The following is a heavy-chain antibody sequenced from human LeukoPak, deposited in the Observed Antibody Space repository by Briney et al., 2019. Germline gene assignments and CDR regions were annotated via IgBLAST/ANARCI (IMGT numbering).Heavy chain of an antibody. Sequence: PGGSLRLSCTVSGFIFEDYAMHWVRQAPGKGLEWVAFIRYDGSNKYYAHSVKGRFTISRDNSKNTLYLQMNSLRAEDTAVDYCAKDSIVPAAIGKGGWFDPWGQGTLVTVSS. CDR1: GFIFEDYA. CDR2: IRYDGSNK. J-gene: IGHJ5*02. V-gene: IGHV3-30*02. CDR3: AKDSIVPAAIGKGGWFDP. D-gene: IGHD2-2*01.